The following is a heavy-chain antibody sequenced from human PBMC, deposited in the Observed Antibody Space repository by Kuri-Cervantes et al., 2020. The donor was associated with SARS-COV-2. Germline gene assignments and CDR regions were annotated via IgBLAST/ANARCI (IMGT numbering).Heavy chain of an antibody. CDR1: GYSFTSYW. V-gene: IGHV5-51*01. J-gene: IGHJ4*02. Sequence: GGSLRLSCKGSGYSFTSYWIGWVRQMPGKGLEWMGIIYPGDSDTRYSPSFQGQVTISADKSISTAYLQWSSLKASDTAMYYCARQKSHYYDSSGYQGATDYWGQGTLVTVSS. D-gene: IGHD3-22*01. CDR2: IYPGDSDT. CDR3: ARQKSHYYDSSGYQGATDY.